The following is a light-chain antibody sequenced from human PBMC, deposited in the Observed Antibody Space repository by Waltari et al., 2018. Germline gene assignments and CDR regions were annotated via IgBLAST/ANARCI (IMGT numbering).Light chain of an antibody. V-gene: IGLV1-40*01. Sequence: QSVLTQPPSVSGAPGQRVTISCSGSGSNIGAGYDVHWYRQLPGKAPTLLIYGVNTRPPGVSDRFSGSQFDTSASRAIAVLQADDEADYYCQSYDTTLSVVFGGGTKLTVL. CDR1: GSNIGAGYD. CDR3: QSYDTTLSVV. J-gene: IGLJ2*01. CDR2: GVN.